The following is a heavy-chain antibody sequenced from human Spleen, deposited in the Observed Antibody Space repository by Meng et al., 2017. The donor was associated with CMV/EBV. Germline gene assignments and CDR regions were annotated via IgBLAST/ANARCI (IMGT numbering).Heavy chain of an antibody. D-gene: IGHD3-22*01. J-gene: IGHJ5*02. V-gene: IGHV1-2*02. CDR2: INPNSGGT. CDR3: ARGEVTMIVVVIDWFDP. Sequence: SGAEVKKPGASHKVSCMASGSTVTGYYMHWVRQAPGQGLEWMGWINPNSGGTNYAQKFQGRVTMTRDTSISTAYMELSRLRSDDTAVYYCARGEVTMIVVVIDWFDPWGQGTLVTVSS. CDR1: GSTVTGYY.